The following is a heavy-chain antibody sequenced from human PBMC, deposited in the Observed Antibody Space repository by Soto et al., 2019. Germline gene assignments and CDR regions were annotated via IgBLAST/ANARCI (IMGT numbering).Heavy chain of an antibody. D-gene: IGHD2-15*01. J-gene: IGHJ5*02. V-gene: IGHV3-13*01. CDR2: IGTAGDT. CDR1: GFTFSSYD. Sequence: EVQLVESGGGLVQPGGSLRLSCAASGFTFSSYDMHWVRQATGKGLEWVSAIGTAGDTYYPGSVKGRFTISRENAKNSLYLQMNSRRAGDTAVYYCARGCTYCSGGSCYWFDPWGQGTLVTVSS. CDR3: ARGCTYCSGGSCYWFDP.